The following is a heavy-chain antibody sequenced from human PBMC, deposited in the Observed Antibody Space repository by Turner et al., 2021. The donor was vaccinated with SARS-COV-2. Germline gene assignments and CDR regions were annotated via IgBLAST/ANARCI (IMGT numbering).Heavy chain of an antibody. CDR1: GGSIRSSRYY. J-gene: IGHJ4*02. CDR3: ARSNYDFWSGYYTFYFDY. D-gene: IGHD3-3*01. Sequence: QLQLQESGPGLVKPSETLSLTCTVSGGSIRSSRYYWGWIRQPPGKGLEWIGSIYYSGSTYYNPSLKSRGTISVDTSKNQFSLKLSSVTAADTAVYYCARSNYDFWSGYYTFYFDYWGQGTLVTVSS. CDR2: IYYSGST. V-gene: IGHV4-39*01.